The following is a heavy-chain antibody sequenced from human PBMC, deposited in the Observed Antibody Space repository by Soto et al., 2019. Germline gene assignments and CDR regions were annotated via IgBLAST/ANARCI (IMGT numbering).Heavy chain of an antibody. CDR1: GFTFSSYS. Sequence: GESLKISCAASGFTFSSYSMNWVRQAPGKGLEWVSSISSSSSYIYYADSVKGRFTISRDNAKNSLYLQMNSLRAEDTAVYYCARDLGRNSFYDYWGQGTLVTVSS. D-gene: IGHD3-16*01. CDR3: ARDLGRNSFYDY. V-gene: IGHV3-21*01. J-gene: IGHJ4*02. CDR2: ISSSSSYI.